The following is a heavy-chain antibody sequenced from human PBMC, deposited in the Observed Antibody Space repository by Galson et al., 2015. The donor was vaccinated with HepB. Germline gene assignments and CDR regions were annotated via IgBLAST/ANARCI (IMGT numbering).Heavy chain of an antibody. Sequence: SLRLSCAASGFTFSSYAMHWVRQAPGKGLEYVSAISSNGGSTYYADSVKGRFTISRDNSKNTLYLQMSSLRAEDTAVYYCAKDGKYYYGSGSYNRYYYGMDVWGQGTTVTVSS. CDR2: ISSNGGST. CDR1: GFTFSSYA. CDR3: AKDGKYYYGSGSYNRYYYGMDV. J-gene: IGHJ6*02. D-gene: IGHD3-10*01. V-gene: IGHV3-64D*06.